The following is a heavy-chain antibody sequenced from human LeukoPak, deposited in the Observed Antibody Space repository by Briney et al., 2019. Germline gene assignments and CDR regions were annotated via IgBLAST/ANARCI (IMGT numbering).Heavy chain of an antibody. CDR1: GFTFDDYA. V-gene: IGHV3-9*01. D-gene: IGHD4-11*01. CDR2: ISWNSGSI. J-gene: IGHJ6*03. CDR3: AKEDSNADYYYMDV. Sequence: GGSLRLSCAASGFTFDDYAMHWVRQAPGKGLEWVSGISWNSGSIGYADSVKGRFTISRDNAKNSLYLQMNSLRAEDTALYYCAKEDSNADYYYMDVWGKGTMVTVSS.